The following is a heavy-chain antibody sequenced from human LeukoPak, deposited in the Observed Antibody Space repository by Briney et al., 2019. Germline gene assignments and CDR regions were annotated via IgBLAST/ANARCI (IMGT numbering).Heavy chain of an antibody. CDR3: TTLGYHLDS. Sequence: GGSLRLSCVASGFIFGSYWMSWVRQAPGKGLVWVSRINTDGKTTNYADSVKGRFTISRDNAKSTLYLQMNSLRAEDTALYYCTTLGYHLDSWGQGTLVTVSS. J-gene: IGHJ4*02. V-gene: IGHV3-74*01. D-gene: IGHD3-22*01. CDR1: GFIFGSYW. CDR2: INTDGKTT.